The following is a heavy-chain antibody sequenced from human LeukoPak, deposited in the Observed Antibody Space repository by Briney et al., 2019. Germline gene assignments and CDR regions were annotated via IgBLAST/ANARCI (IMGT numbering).Heavy chain of an antibody. V-gene: IGHV1-18*01. CDR2: IRVYNGNT. Sequence: ASVKVSCNASGYTFTSYGITWVRRAHGQGLEWLGWIRVYNGNTNYAKNFQDRVTMTTDTSTNTAYMELSSLRFDDTAVYYCALNRRGSSTSKDFDYWGRGTLVTVSS. D-gene: IGHD2-2*01. J-gene: IGHJ4*02. CDR1: GYTFTSYG. CDR3: ALNRRGSSTSKDFDY.